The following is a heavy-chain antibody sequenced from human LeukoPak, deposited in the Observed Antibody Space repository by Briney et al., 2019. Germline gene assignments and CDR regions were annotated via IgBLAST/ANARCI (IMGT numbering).Heavy chain of an antibody. J-gene: IGHJ4*02. D-gene: IGHD5-18*01. Sequence: GASVKVSCKAFGFKFNGYYMHWVRQAPGQGLEWMGWINPNSGGTDYAQKFQGRVTMTRDTSISTAYMELSRLRSDDTAVYYCARGQGYSLFPDNYYFDYWGQGALVTVSS. CDR3: ARGQGYSLFPDNYYFDY. V-gene: IGHV1-2*02. CDR1: GFKFNGYY. CDR2: INPNSGGT.